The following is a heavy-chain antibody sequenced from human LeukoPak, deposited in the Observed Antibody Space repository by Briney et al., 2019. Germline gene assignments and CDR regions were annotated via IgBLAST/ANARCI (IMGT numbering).Heavy chain of an antibody. J-gene: IGHJ4*02. CDR3: ARDPTGIAAAGTNFDY. CDR2: ISSSSSYI. D-gene: IGHD6-13*01. V-gene: IGHV3-21*01. CDR1: GFTFSSYS. Sequence: PGGSLRLSCAASGFTFSSYSMNWVRQAPGKGLEWVSSISSSSSYIYYADSVKGRFTISRDNAKNSLYLQMNSLRAEDTAVYYCARDPTGIAAAGTNFDYWGQGTLVTVSS.